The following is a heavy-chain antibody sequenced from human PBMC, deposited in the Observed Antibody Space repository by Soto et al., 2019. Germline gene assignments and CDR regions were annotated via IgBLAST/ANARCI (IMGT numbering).Heavy chain of an antibody. Sequence: GESLKISCNGSGYSFTSYWIGWVRQMPGKGLEWVGIIYPGDSDTRYSPSFQGQVTISADKSISTAYLQWSSLKASDTAMYYCARQQSGYFDYFDYWAQGTPVTVSS. V-gene: IGHV5-51*01. CDR3: ARQQSGYFDYFDY. CDR2: IYPGDSDT. D-gene: IGHD3-9*01. J-gene: IGHJ4*02. CDR1: GYSFTSYW.